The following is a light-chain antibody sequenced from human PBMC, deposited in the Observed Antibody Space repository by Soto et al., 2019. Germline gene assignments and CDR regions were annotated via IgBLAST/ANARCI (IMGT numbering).Light chain of an antibody. CDR1: SSNIGTNA. Sequence: QSVLTQPPSASGTPGQRVTISCSGGSSNIGTNAVNWYQHVPGTAPKLLIYNNDRRPSGVPDRFSASKSGTSASLAISGLQSADEADYYCSTWDASLDGPVFGGGTKLTVL. CDR3: STWDASLDGPV. V-gene: IGLV1-44*01. CDR2: NND. J-gene: IGLJ2*01.